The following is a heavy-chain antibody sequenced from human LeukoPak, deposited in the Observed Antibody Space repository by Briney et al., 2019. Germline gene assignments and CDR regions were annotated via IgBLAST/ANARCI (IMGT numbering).Heavy chain of an antibody. Sequence: ASVKVSCKASGGTFSSYAISWVRQAPGQRLEWMGGIIPIFGTANYAQKFQGRVTITADESTSTAYMELSSLRSEDTAVYYCARAPGPITMIVVPIYFDYWGQGTLVTVSS. CDR2: IIPIFGTA. V-gene: IGHV1-69*13. CDR1: GGTFSSYA. D-gene: IGHD3-22*01. CDR3: ARAPGPITMIVVPIYFDY. J-gene: IGHJ4*02.